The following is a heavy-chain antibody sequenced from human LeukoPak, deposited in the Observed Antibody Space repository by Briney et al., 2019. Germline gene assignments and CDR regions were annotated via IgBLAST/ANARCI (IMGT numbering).Heavy chain of an antibody. CDR1: GGSISSGGYY. D-gene: IGHD3-10*01. J-gene: IGHJ5*02. V-gene: IGHV4-31*03. CDR3: AREPDPYYYGSGSYAGRFDP. CDR2: IYYSGST. Sequence: TSETLSLTCTVSGGSISSGGYYWSWIRQHPGKGLEWIGYIYYSGSTCYNPSLKSRVTISVDTSKNQFSLKLSSVTAADTAVYYCAREPDPYYYGSGSYAGRFDPWGQGTLVTVSS.